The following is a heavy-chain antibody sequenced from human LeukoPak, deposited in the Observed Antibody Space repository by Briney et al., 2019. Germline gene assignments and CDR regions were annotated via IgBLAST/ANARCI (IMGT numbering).Heavy chain of an antibody. D-gene: IGHD6-19*01. Sequence: GGFLRLSCAASGFTFNSYWMSWVRQAPGKGLEWVANIKQDGSEKYYVDSEKGRFTISRDNAKNSLYLQMNSLRAEDTAVYYCARDSQAVDLDYWGQGTLVTVSS. V-gene: IGHV3-7*01. CDR1: GFTFNSYW. CDR2: IKQDGSEK. CDR3: ARDSQAVDLDY. J-gene: IGHJ4*02.